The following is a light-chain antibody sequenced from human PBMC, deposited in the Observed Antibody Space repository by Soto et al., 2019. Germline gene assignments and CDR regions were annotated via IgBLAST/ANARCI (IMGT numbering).Light chain of an antibody. J-gene: IGKJ2*01. CDR1: ESVRNNS. V-gene: IGKV3-20*01. Sequence: ELILTQSPGTLSLSPGERATLSCRASESVRNNSLAWYQQHPGQAPRLRIFGASSRATGIPDRFTGTGSGSDFSLTISRLEPDDSAVYFCHHYGYGADTFGQGTKLEIK. CDR3: HHYGYGADT. CDR2: GAS.